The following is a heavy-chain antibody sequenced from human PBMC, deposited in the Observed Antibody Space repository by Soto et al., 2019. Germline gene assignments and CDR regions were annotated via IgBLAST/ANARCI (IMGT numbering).Heavy chain of an antibody. CDR3: ASAPRYTSDIVLVSAVMYEDWFVP. CDR2: IHAGNGDT. CDR1: GYIFSNYA. J-gene: IGHJ5*02. V-gene: IGHV1-3*01. D-gene: IGHD2-2*01. Sequence: QVLLVQSGAEVKKPGASVKLSCKASGYIFSNYAVQWVRQAPGQSLEWMGWIHAGNGDTKYSQRCHHRVTITRDTSASTVYMDLGSLRSEDTAMYYCASAPRYTSDIVLVSAVMYEDWFVPWGLGTLVSVSS.